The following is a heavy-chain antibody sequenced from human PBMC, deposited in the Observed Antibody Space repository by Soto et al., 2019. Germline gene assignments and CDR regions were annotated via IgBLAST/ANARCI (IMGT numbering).Heavy chain of an antibody. J-gene: IGHJ4*02. CDR1: GGTFSSYA. Sequence: ASVKVSCKASGGTFSSYAISGVRQAPGQGLEWMGGIIPMFGTANYAQKFQGRITITADESTSTAYMELSSLRSEDTAVYYCARVGRGSSSAADFDYWGQGTLVTFSS. CDR2: IIPMFGTA. V-gene: IGHV1-69*13. D-gene: IGHD6-6*01. CDR3: ARVGRGSSSAADFDY.